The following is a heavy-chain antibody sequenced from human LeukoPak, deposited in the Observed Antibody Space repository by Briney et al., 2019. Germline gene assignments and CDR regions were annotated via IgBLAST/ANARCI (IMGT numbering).Heavy chain of an antibody. Sequence: GGSPRLSCAASGFTFSSYAMSWVRQAPGEGLEWVSAISGSGGSTYYADSVKGRFTISRDNSKNTLYLQMNSLRAEDTAVYYCAKDLDCSSTSCYPDYWGQGTLVTVSS. CDR3: AKDLDCSSTSCYPDY. V-gene: IGHV3-23*01. J-gene: IGHJ4*02. D-gene: IGHD2-2*01. CDR2: ISGSGGST. CDR1: GFTFSSYA.